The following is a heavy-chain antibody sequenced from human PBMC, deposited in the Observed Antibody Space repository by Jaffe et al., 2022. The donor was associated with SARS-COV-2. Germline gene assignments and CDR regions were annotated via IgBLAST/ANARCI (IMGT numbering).Heavy chain of an antibody. CDR2: ISYDGSHK. CDR1: EFTFSSHA. J-gene: IGHJ3*02. D-gene: IGHD1-26*01. V-gene: IGHV3-30*04. Sequence: QVQLVESGGGVVQPGRSLRLSCAASEFTFSSHAMHWVRQAPGKGLEWVAFISYDGSHKCYADSVKGRFTISRDNSKNTLYLQMNSLTAEDTAVYFCAREGGTAFDIWGQGTMVTVSS. CDR3: AREGGTAFDI.